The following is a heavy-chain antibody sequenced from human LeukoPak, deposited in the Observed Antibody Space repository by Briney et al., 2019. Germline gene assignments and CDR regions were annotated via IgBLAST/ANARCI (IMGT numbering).Heavy chain of an antibody. D-gene: IGHD5-18*01. V-gene: IGHV3-15*01. Sequence: PGGSLRLSCAASGFTFSNAWMSWVRQAPGKGLEWVGRIKSKTDGGTTDYAAPVKGRFTISRDDSKNTLYLQMNSLKTEDTAVYYCTTDGEYSSYLLRPDGNWGQGTLDTVSS. J-gene: IGHJ4*02. CDR2: IKSKTDGGTT. CDR1: GFTFSNAW. CDR3: TTDGEYSSYLLRPDGN.